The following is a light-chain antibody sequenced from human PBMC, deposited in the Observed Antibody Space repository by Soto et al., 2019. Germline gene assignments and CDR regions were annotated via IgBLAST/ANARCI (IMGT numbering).Light chain of an antibody. V-gene: IGKV3-20*01. CDR1: QTVRSNY. Sequence: EIVLTQSPGTLSLSPGEIATLSCRASQTVRSNYFAWYQQKAGQAPRLLIYGASSRTTDIQDRFSGSGSGTDFTLTISRLEPEDFAVYYCHQYGSSAGFTFGPGTKVDIK. CDR2: GAS. J-gene: IGKJ3*01. CDR3: HQYGSSAGFT.